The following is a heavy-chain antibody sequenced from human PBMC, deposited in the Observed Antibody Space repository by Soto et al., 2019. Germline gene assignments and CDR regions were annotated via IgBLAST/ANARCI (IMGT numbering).Heavy chain of an antibody. CDR3: ARGHETGDRGYYFDY. V-gene: IGHV4-34*01. CDR2: INHSGST. CDR1: GGSFSGYY. J-gene: IGHJ4*02. Sequence: SGTLSLTCAVYGGSFSGYYWSWIRQPPGKGLEWIGEINHSGSTNYNPSLKSRVTISVDTSKNQFSLKLSSVTAADTAVYYCARGHETGDRGYYFDYWGQGTLVTVSS. D-gene: IGHD7-27*01.